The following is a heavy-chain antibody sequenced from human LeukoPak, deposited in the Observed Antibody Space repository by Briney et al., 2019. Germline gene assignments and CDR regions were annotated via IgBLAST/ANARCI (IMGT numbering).Heavy chain of an antibody. Sequence: QTGGSLRLSCAASGFAFSNYAMSWVRQAPGKGLEWVSSLSGGGDSRYYADSVMGRFTISRDNSKNTLYLQMNSLRAEDTAVYYCAKAVRPMVTGGGYFDSWGRGTLVTVSS. D-gene: IGHD3-10*01. CDR1: GFAFSNYA. CDR3: AKAVRPMVTGGGYFDS. V-gene: IGHV3-23*01. CDR2: LSGGGDSR. J-gene: IGHJ4*02.